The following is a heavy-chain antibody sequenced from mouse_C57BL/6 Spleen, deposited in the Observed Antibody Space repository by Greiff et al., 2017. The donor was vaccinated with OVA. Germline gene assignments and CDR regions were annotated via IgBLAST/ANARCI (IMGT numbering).Heavy chain of an antibody. J-gene: IGHJ1*03. V-gene: IGHV1-80*01. CDR1: GYAFSSYW. Sequence: VQLQQSGAELVKPGASVKISCKASGYAFSSYWMNWVKQRPGKGLEWIGQIYPGDGDTNYNGKFKGKATRTVDKSSSTAYMQLSSLTSEDSAVYFCARPSTFLDGWYFDVWGTGTTVTVSS. CDR3: ARPSTFLDGWYFDV. CDR2: IYPGDGDT. D-gene: IGHD5-5*01.